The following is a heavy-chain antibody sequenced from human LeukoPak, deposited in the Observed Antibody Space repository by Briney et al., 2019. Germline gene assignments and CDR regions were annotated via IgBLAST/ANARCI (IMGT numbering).Heavy chain of an antibody. CDR2: ISGSGGST. D-gene: IGHD3-3*01. Sequence: GGSLRLSCVASGFTFSTYAMSWVRQAPGKGLEWVSSISGSGGSTYYAEFVKGRSTISRDDSKNTLYLQMNSLRAEDTAVYYCAKGGQRYDFWRFDYWGQGTLVTVSS. CDR3: AKGGQRYDFWRFDY. V-gene: IGHV3-23*01. J-gene: IGHJ4*02. CDR1: GFTFSTYA.